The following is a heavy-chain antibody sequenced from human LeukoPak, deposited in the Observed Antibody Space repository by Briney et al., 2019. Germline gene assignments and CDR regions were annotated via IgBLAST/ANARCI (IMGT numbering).Heavy chain of an antibody. CDR2: IYYSGST. D-gene: IGHD1-26*01. J-gene: IGHJ5*02. CDR3: ARGSYSGSYFDWFDP. CDR1: SGSISSYY. V-gene: IGHV4-59*01. Sequence: PSETLSLTCTVSSGSISSYYWSWIRQPPGKGLEWIGYIYYSGSTNYNPSLKSRVTISVDTSKNQLSLKLSSVTAADTAVYYCARGSYSGSYFDWFDPWGQGTLVTVSS.